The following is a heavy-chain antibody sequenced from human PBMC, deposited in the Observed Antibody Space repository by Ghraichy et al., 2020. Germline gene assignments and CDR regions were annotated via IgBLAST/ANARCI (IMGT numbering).Heavy chain of an antibody. Sequence: SETLSLTCAVSGGSFSGYYWIWIRQPPGKGLEWIGEINHSGSTNYNPSLKSRVTISVDTSKNQFSLKLSSVTAADTAVYYCARAASRRTTIFGVVIRNYFDDWGQGTLVTVSS. CDR1: GGSFSGYY. V-gene: IGHV4-34*01. J-gene: IGHJ4*02. CDR2: INHSGST. D-gene: IGHD3-3*01. CDR3: ARAASRRTTIFGVVIRNYFDD.